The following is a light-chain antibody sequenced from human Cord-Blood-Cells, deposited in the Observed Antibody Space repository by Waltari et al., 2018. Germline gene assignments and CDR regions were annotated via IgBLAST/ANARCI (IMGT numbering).Light chain of an antibody. CDR2: GAS. CDR1: QSVSSN. Sequence: EIVMTQSPATLSVSPGARATLSCRASQSVSSNSVWYQQKPGQAPRLPIYGASTRATGSPGRFSGSGSETEFTLTNSGLQSEDLAVYNCQKYNNWPPWTFGQGTKVEVK. V-gene: IGKV3-15*01. CDR3: QKYNNWPPWT. J-gene: IGKJ1*01.